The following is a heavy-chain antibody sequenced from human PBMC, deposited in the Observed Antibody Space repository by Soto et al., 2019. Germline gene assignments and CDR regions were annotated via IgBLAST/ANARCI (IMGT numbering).Heavy chain of an antibody. J-gene: IGHJ4*02. Sequence: PGGSLRLSCAASGFTFSNYAMHWVRQAPGKGLERVTVISYDGSNKYYADSVKGRFTISRDNSKNTLYLQMNSLRAEDTAVYYCAKDKHRAGLFDYWGQGTPVTVSS. CDR1: GFTFSNYA. CDR3: AKDKHRAGLFDY. V-gene: IGHV3-30*18. CDR2: ISYDGSNK.